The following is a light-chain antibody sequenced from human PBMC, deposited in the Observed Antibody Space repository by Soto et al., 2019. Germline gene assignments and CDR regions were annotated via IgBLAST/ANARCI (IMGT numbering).Light chain of an antibody. CDR3: QSYASSLSGYV. J-gene: IGLJ1*01. V-gene: IGLV1-40*01. CDR2: GNS. CDR1: SSNFGAGYD. Sequence: QSVLTQPPSVSGAPGQRVTISCTGSSSNFGAGYDVHWYQQLPGTAPKLLIYGNSNRPSGVPDRFSGSKSDTSASLAITGLQAEDEADYYCQSYASSLSGYVFGTGTKVTVL.